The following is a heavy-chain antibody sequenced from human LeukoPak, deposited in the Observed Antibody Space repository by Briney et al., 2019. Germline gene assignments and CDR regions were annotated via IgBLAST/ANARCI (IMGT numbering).Heavy chain of an antibody. CDR3: AKDKITFGGVIVLYYFDY. CDR2: IRYDGSNK. J-gene: IGHJ4*02. CDR1: GFTFSSYG. D-gene: IGHD3-16*02. V-gene: IGHV3-30*02. Sequence: GGSLRLSCAASGFTFSSYGMHWVRQAPGKGLEWVAFIRYDGSNKYYADSVKGRFTISRDNSKNTLYLQMNSLRAEDTAVYYCAKDKITFGGVIVLYYFDYWGQGTLVTVSS.